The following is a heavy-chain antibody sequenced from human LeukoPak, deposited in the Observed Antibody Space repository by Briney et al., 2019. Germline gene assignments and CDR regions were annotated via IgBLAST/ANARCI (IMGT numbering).Heavy chain of an antibody. J-gene: IGHJ4*02. V-gene: IGHV1-46*01. CDR3: ARDYSGAAPFDY. CDR2: INPSGGST. Sequence: ASVKVSCKASGYTFTSYYMHWVRQAPGQGLEWMGIINPSGGSTSYAQRFQGRVTMTRDTSTSTVYMELSSLRSEDTAVYYCARDYSGAAPFDYWGQGTLVTVSS. CDR1: GYTFTSYY. D-gene: IGHD4-17*01.